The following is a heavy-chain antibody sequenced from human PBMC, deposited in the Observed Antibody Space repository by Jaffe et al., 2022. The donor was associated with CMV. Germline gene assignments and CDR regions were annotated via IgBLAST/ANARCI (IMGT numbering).Heavy chain of an antibody. V-gene: IGHV3-23*01. J-gene: IGHJ4*02. CDR3: AKDAGRDGYNPLFFFDY. CDR1: GFTFSSYA. CDR2: ISGSGGST. D-gene: IGHD5-12*01. Sequence: EVQLLESGGGLVQPGGSLRLSCAASGFTFSSYAMSWVRQAPGKGLEWVSAISGSGGSTYYADSVKGRFTISRDNSKNTLYLQMNSLRAEDTAVYYCAKDAGRDGYNPLFFFDYWGQGTLVTVSS.